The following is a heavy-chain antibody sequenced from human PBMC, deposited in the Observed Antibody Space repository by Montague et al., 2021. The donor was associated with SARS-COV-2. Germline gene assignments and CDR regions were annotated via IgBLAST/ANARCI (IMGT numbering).Heavy chain of an antibody. CDR1: GGSISSSSYY. CDR3: ARDGSLRFEILIGPRHYSYGTGV. V-gene: IGHV4-39*07. CDR2: IYYSGST. D-gene: IGHD3-9*01. J-gene: IGHJ6*02. Sequence: SETLSLTCTVSGGSISSSSYYWGWIRQPPGKGLEWIGSIYYSGSTYYNPSLKSRVTISVDTSKNQFSLKLSSVTAADTAVYYCARDGSLRFEILIGPRHYSYGTGVWGQRPTVT.